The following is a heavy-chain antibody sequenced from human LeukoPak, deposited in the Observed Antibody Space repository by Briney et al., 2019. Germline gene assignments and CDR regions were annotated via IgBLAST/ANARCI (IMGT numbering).Heavy chain of an antibody. J-gene: IGHJ4*02. CDR3: AKSKVGATTLPIDF. CDR1: GYTFTNYD. D-gene: IGHD1-26*01. CDR2: MNPNSGNT. V-gene: IGHV1-8*01. Sequence: ASVKVSCKASGYTFTNYDINWVRQATGQGLEWMGWMNPNSGNTGYAQEFQGRITMTRNTSISTAYMELSSLRSEDTAMYYCAKSKVGATTLPIDFWSQGTLVTVSS.